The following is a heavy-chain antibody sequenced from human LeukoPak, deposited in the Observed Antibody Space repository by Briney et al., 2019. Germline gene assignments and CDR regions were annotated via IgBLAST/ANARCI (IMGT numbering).Heavy chain of an antibody. D-gene: IGHD1-14*01. Sequence: SGGSLRLSCAGSGFTFGGYGMHWFRQTPGKGLEWVAVIAYDGSRAFYADSVKGRFTISRDNSKNTMSVQMDDLRAEDTAVYYCTRYNNDHFDYWGQGTLVTVFS. CDR2: IAYDGSRA. J-gene: IGHJ4*02. V-gene: IGHV3-33*01. CDR3: TRYNNDHFDY. CDR1: GFTFGGYG.